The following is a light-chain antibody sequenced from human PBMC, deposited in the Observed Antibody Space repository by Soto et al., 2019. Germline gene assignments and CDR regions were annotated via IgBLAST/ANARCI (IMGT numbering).Light chain of an antibody. Sequence: EIVLTQSPATLSLSPGERATLSCRASQSVSSYLAWYQQKPGQTPRLLMYDASNRAAGIPARFNGSGSGTDFTLTISTLEPEDFAVYYCQQRSNWPLTFGGGTKVDIK. CDR2: DAS. J-gene: IGKJ4*01. CDR3: QQRSNWPLT. CDR1: QSVSSY. V-gene: IGKV3-11*01.